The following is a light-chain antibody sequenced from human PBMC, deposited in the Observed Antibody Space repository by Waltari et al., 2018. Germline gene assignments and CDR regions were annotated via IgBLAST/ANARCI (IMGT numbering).Light chain of an antibody. Sequence: QSVLTQPPSASGTPGQRVTISCSGSSSNIGGNPVNWYQQLPGTAPNLLIYNNDQGPSGAPGRFSGSKSGTSAPLAISVLHSEDDAYYYCAAWDDSRNGPVFGGGTKLPVL. CDR2: NND. CDR3: AAWDDSRNGPV. J-gene: IGLJ3*02. CDR1: SSNIGGNP. V-gene: IGLV1-44*01.